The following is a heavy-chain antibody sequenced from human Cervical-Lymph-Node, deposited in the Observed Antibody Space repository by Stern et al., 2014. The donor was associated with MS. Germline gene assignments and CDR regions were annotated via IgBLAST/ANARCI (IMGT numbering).Heavy chain of an antibody. V-gene: IGHV2-70*01. CDR3: AAGHGYDLNY. D-gene: IGHD5-12*01. CDR2: IDWDDDK. Sequence: ESGPALVRPTQTLTLTCSFSGVSLVSSGMGVNWIRQPPGKALEWLALIDWDDDKYYSTSLKTRLTISRDTSKNQVVLTLTNTDPADTATYFCAAGHGYDLNYWGQGTLVTVSS. J-gene: IGHJ4*02. CDR1: GVSLVSSGMG.